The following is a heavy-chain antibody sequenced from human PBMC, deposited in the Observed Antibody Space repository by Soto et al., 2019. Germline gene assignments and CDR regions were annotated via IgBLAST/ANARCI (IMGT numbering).Heavy chain of an antibody. CDR2: INHSGST. D-gene: IGHD3-3*01. J-gene: IGHJ4*02. V-gene: IGHV4-34*01. Sequence: SETLSLTCAVYGGSFSGYYWSWIRQPPGKGLEWIGEINHSGSTNYNPSLKSRVTISVDTSKNQFSLKLSSVTAADTAVYYCARAGGYYDFWSGYYIGFDYWGQGTLVTVSS. CDR1: GGSFSGYY. CDR3: ARAGGYYDFWSGYYIGFDY.